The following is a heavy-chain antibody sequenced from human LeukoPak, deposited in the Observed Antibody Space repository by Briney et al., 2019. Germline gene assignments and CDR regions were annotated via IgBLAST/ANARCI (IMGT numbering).Heavy chain of an antibody. CDR1: GFTFSSYS. D-gene: IGHD6-13*01. V-gene: IGHV3-21*01. Sequence: GGSLRLSCAASGFTFSSYSMNWVRQAPGKGLEWVSSISSSSSYIYYADSVKGRFTISRDNSKNTLYLQMSSLSTEDTAIYYCVRDGDSTNWSHDYWGQGTQVTVSS. J-gene: IGHJ4*02. CDR3: VRDGDSTNWSHDY. CDR2: ISSSSSYI.